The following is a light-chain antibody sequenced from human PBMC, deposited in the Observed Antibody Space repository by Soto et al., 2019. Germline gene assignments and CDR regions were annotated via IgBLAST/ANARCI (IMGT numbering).Light chain of an antibody. CDR3: QQASRFPLT. V-gene: IGKV1-12*01. CDR2: GAS. Sequence: IQMTQSPSSVSASVGVSVTITCRASQVISSWLAWYQVKPGKAPKLLIYGASNRESGVPSRFSASESGTLFTLTINSLQPEDFATYYCQQASRFPLTFGGGTTVEI. J-gene: IGKJ4*01. CDR1: QVISSW.